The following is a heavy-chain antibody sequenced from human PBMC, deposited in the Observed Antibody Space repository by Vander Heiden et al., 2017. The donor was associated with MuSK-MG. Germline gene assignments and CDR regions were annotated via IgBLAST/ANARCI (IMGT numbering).Heavy chain of an antibody. CDR2: ISSSGSTI. J-gene: IGHJ4*02. V-gene: IGHV3-48*03. CDR1: GFTFSSYE. CDR3: AIVKRRSSLKLGEDY. Sequence: EVQLVESGGGLVQPGGSLRLSCAASGFTFSSYEKNWVRQAPGKGLEWVSYISSSGSTIYYADSVKGRFTISRDNAKNSLYLQMNSLSAEDTAVYYCAIVKRRSSLKLGEDYWGQGTLVTVSS. D-gene: IGHD6-13*01.